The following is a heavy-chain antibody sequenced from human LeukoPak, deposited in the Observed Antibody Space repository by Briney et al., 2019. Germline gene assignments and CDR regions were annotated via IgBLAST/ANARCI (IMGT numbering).Heavy chain of an antibody. J-gene: IGHJ4*02. V-gene: IGHV3-53*01. CDR2: IYSDGTT. CDR1: GFTVSSNY. D-gene: IGHD1-26*01. CDR3: AREVGSYYRYFDN. Sequence: GGSLRLSCAASGFTVSSNYMSWVRQAPGKGLECVSLIYSDGTTYYADSVKGRFTNSRDNSKNTLYLQMNSLRAEDTAVYYCAREVGSYYRYFDNWGQGTLVTVSS.